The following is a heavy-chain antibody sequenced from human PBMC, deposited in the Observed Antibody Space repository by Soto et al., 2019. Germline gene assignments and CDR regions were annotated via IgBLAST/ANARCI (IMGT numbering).Heavy chain of an antibody. D-gene: IGHD3-10*01. CDR3: ALLNTYYYGSGNNY. Sequence: QITLKESGPTLVKPTQTLTLTCTFSGFSLSTSGVGVGWIRQPPGKALEWLALIYWDDDKRYSPSLKSRLTIIQDTSKNQVVLTMTNMDPVDTATYYCALLNTYYYGSGNNYWGQGTLVTVSS. V-gene: IGHV2-5*02. J-gene: IGHJ4*02. CDR2: IYWDDDK. CDR1: GFSLSTSGVG.